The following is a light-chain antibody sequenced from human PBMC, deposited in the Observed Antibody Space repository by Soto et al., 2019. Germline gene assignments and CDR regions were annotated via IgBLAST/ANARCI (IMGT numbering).Light chain of an antibody. Sequence: QSVLTQPASVSGSPGQSITISCTGTISDVGGYYYVSWYQHHPGKAPKLIIYEVNYRPSGVSNRFSGSKSGNTASPTISGLQAEDEADYYCSSYTSSSTYVFGTGTKVTVL. V-gene: IGLV2-14*01. CDR2: EVN. CDR1: ISDVGGYYY. J-gene: IGLJ1*01. CDR3: SSYTSSSTYV.